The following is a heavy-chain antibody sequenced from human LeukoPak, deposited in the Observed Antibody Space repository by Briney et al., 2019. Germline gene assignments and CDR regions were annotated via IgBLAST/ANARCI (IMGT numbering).Heavy chain of an antibody. CDR3: ARNYDFWSGYLDY. CDR1: GYSISSGYY. CDR2: SYHSGST. V-gene: IGHV4-38-2*02. D-gene: IGHD3-3*01. Sequence: SETLSLTCTVSGYSISSGYYWGWIRQPPGKGLEWIGSSYHSGSTYYNPSLKSRATISIDTSKNQFSLKLTSVTAADTAVYYCARNYDFWSGYLDYWGQGTLVTVSS. J-gene: IGHJ4*02.